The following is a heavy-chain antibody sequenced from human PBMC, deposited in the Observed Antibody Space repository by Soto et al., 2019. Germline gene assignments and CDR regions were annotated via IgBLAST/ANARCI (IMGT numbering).Heavy chain of an antibody. CDR2: ISGSGGST. Sequence: GGSLRLSCAASGFTFSSYAMSWVRQAPGKGLEWVSAISGSGGSTYYADSVKGRFTISRDNSKNTLYLQMNSLRAEDTAVYYCAKDPNEYSGYDWVYWGQGTLVTVSS. V-gene: IGHV3-23*01. CDR1: GFTFSSYA. D-gene: IGHD5-12*01. J-gene: IGHJ4*02. CDR3: AKDPNEYSGYDWVY.